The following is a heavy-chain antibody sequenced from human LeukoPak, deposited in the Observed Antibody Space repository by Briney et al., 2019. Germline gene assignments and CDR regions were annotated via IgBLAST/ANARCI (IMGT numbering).Heavy chain of an antibody. CDR3: ANENYYDSSGYPDY. Sequence: TGGSLRLSCAASGFTFSSYGMHWVRQPPGKGLEWVAVISHDGSNKYYADSVKGRFTISRDNSKNTLYLQMNSLRAEDTAVYYCANENYYDSSGYPDYWGQGTLVTVSS. CDR1: GFTFSSYG. D-gene: IGHD3-22*01. V-gene: IGHV3-30*18. CDR2: ISHDGSNK. J-gene: IGHJ4*02.